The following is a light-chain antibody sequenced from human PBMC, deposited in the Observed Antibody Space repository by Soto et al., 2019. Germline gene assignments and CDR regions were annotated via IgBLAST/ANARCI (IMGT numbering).Light chain of an antibody. CDR2: GAS. CDR1: QSVSSSY. Sequence: EIVLTQSPGTLSLSPGERATLSCRASQSVSSSYLAWYQQKPGQAPRLLIYGASNRATGIPDRFSGSGSGTDFTLTINRLEPEDFAVYYCQQYGSSPWTFGQGTKVEIK. CDR3: QQYGSSPWT. J-gene: IGKJ1*01. V-gene: IGKV3-20*01.